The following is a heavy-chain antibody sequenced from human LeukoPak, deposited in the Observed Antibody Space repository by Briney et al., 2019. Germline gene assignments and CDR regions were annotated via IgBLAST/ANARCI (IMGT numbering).Heavy chain of an antibody. J-gene: IGHJ4*02. CDR1: GFXFSSDS. CDR2: ISSSGNTK. CDR3: ARDLTSVPTR. Sequence: PGGSLRLSCAGSGFXFSSDSINWVRQAPGKGLEWVSYISSSGNTKHYVDSVKGRFTISRDNAKNSVYLQMNSLRNEHTAAYYCARDLTSVPTRWGQGTLVTVSS. D-gene: IGHD4-17*01. V-gene: IGHV3-48*02.